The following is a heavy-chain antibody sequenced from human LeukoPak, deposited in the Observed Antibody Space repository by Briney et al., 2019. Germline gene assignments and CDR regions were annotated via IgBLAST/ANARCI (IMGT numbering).Heavy chain of an antibody. J-gene: IGHJ5*02. D-gene: IGHD3-10*01. CDR2: IYYSGST. V-gene: IGHV4-59*08. Sequence: PSETLSLTCTVSGGSISSYYWSWIRQPPGKGLEWIGNIYYSGSTNYNPSLKSRVTISVDTSKNQFSLKLSSVTVADTAVYYCARRITMVRGVIKIDWFDPWGQGTLVTVSS. CDR1: GGSISSYY. CDR3: ARRITMVRGVIKIDWFDP.